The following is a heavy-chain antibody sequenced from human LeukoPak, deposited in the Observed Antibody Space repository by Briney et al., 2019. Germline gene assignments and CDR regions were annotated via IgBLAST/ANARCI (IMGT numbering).Heavy chain of an antibody. D-gene: IGHD1-1*01. CDR2: INTNTGNP. J-gene: IGHJ6*02. Sequence: ASVKVSCKASGYTFTSYAMNWVRQAPGQGLEWMGWINTNTGNPTYAQGFTGRFVFSLDTSVSTAYLQISSLKAEDTAVYYCARGNWNDVSYYYGMDVWGQGTTVTVPS. CDR3: ARGNWNDVSYYYGMDV. V-gene: IGHV7-4-1*02. CDR1: GYTFTSYA.